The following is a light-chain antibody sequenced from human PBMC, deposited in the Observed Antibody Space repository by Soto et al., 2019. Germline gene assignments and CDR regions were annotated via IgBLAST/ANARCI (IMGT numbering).Light chain of an antibody. CDR1: SSNIGSNY. CDR2: RDN. Sequence: QYVLTQPPSASGTPGQRVTISCSGSSSNIGSNYVYWYQQLPGTAPKLLISRDNQRPSGVPDRFSGSKSGTSASLAISGLRSEDEADYYCAAWDDSLSGRVFGGGTKLTVL. CDR3: AAWDDSLSGRV. J-gene: IGLJ3*02. V-gene: IGLV1-47*01.